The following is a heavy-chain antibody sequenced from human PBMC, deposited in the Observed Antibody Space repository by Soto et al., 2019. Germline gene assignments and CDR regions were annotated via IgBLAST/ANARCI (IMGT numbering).Heavy chain of an antibody. Sequence: GGSLRLSCAASGFTVSSNYMSWVRQAPGKGLEWVSVIYSGGSTYYADSVKGRFTISRDNSKNTLYLQMNSLRAEDTAVYYCAREATVIPYYYYMDVWGKGTTVTVSS. CDR3: AREATVIPYYYYMDV. V-gene: IGHV3-66*01. D-gene: IGHD4-4*01. CDR1: GFTVSSNY. J-gene: IGHJ6*03. CDR2: IYSGGST.